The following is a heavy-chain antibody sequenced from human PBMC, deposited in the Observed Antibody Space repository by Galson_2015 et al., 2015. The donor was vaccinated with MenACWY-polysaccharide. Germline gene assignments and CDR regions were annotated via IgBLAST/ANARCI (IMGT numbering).Heavy chain of an antibody. CDR2: IQYDGSKI. CDR3: AREGSRIVFHAFDT. J-gene: IGHJ3*02. V-gene: IGHV3-33*08. D-gene: IGHD6-13*01. CDR1: GFSLRHYG. Sequence: SLRLSCAASGFSLRHYGLHWVRQAPGKGLEWVAVIQYDGSKIVYADSVKGRFTISRDNSKNTLFLEMNSLGAEDTAVYYCAREGSRIVFHAFDTWGQGTMVTVSS.